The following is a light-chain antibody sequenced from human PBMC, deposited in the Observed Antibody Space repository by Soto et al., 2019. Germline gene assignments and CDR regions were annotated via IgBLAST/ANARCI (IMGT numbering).Light chain of an antibody. Sequence: QSVLTQPASVSGSPGQSITFSCTGTSSDVGSYDYVSWHQQHAGKAPKLIIYDVNNRPSGVPSRFSGSKSGNTASLTISGLQTEDEADYYCCAYSTSGTHVFGTGTKVTVL. J-gene: IGLJ1*01. CDR1: SSDVGSYDY. CDR3: CAYSTSGTHV. CDR2: DVN. V-gene: IGLV2-14*03.